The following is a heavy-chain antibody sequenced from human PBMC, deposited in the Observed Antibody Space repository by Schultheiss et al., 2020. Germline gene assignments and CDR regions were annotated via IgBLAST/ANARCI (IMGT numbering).Heavy chain of an antibody. CDR2: MFFSGSK. Sequence: SETLSLTCTVSGGSISHYYWGWIRQPPGKGLEWIGYMFFSGSKYYNPSLKNRATISVDTSKNQFSLNLISVTAADTAVYYCARDRDNNGQYDALDIWGQGTMVTVSS. CDR1: GGSISHYY. D-gene: IGHD2-8*01. J-gene: IGHJ3*02. V-gene: IGHV4-59*06. CDR3: ARDRDNNGQYDALDI.